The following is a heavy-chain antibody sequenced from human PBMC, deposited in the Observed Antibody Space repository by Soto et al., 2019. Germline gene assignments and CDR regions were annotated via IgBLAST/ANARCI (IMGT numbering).Heavy chain of an antibody. V-gene: IGHV3-23*01. CDR2: ITTRGART. Sequence: PGGALRLSCAASGFTCNTYAMTWVRQTPGKGLEWVSFITTRGARTYYADPVRGRFTISTDSSRNTLYLQMNSLRPDDTAVYFCARYRSDGSASFDSWGQGTRVPAPQ. CDR1: GFTCNTYA. D-gene: IGHD3-9*01. CDR3: ARYRSDGSASFDS. J-gene: IGHJ4*02.